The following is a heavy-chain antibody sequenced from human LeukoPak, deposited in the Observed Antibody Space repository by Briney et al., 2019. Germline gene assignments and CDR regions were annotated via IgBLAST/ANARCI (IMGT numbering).Heavy chain of an antibody. V-gene: IGHV1-46*01. CDR1: GYTFTSNY. D-gene: IGHD3-3*01. CDR2: IYPRGGST. Sequence: ASVKVSCKASGYTFTSNYIHWVRQAPGQGLEWMGMIYPRGGSTSYAQKFQGRVTVTTDTSTSTAYMELRSLRSDDTAVYYCARGPYYDSWSGAGYWGQGTLVTVSS. J-gene: IGHJ4*02. CDR3: ARGPYYDSWSGAGY.